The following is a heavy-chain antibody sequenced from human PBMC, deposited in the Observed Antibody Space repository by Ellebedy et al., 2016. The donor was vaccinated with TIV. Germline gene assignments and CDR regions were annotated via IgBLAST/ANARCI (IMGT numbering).Heavy chain of an antibody. Sequence: AASVKVSCKASGYTFTGYYMHWVRQAPGQGLEWMGWINPNSGGTNYAQKFQGWVTMTRDTSISTAYMELSRLRSDDTAVYYCARDRLLNWGSSWWYFDLWGRGTLVTVSS. CDR3: ARDRLLNWGSSWWYFDL. CDR2: INPNSGGT. J-gene: IGHJ2*01. D-gene: IGHD7-27*01. V-gene: IGHV1-2*04. CDR1: GYTFTGYY.